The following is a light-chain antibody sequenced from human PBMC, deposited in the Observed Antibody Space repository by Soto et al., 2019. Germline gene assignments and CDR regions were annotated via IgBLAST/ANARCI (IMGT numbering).Light chain of an antibody. CDR2: ETS. CDR3: LLSYNLGGSRV. CDR1: TGAVSSGHD. V-gene: IGLV7-46*01. Sequence: QAVVTQEPSLTVSPGGTVTLTFGSSTGAVSSGHDPYWFQQKAGQAPRTLIYETSNRHSWTPVRFSGSLLGGKAALTLSGAHPEDEAEYFWLLSYNLGGSRVFGGGTKLTVL. J-gene: IGLJ2*01.